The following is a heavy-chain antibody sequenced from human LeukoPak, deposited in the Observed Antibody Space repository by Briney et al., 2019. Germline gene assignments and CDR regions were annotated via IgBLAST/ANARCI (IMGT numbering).Heavy chain of an antibody. CDR3: VRRDTGWNYFDY. Sequence: SETLSLTCAVSGGSINSHCWGWIRQPPGKGLQWIGDIYYTGKNNYNPSLKSRVTTSLDTSKDHLSLNLTSVLAADTAIYYCVRRDTGWNYFDYWGQGILVTVSS. V-gene: IGHV4-59*08. D-gene: IGHD6-19*01. CDR2: IYYTGKN. J-gene: IGHJ4*02. CDR1: GGSINSHC.